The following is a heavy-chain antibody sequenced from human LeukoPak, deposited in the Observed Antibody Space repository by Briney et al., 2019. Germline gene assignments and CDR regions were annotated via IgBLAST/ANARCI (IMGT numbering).Heavy chain of an antibody. V-gene: IGHV1-2*02. Sequence: PGASVKVSCKASGYTFTGYYMHWVRQAPGQGLGWMGWINPNSGGTNYAQKFQGRVTMTRDTSISTAYMELSRLRSDDTAVYYCARDKVGDGYNPYYYYGMDVWGQGTTVTVSS. CDR3: ARDKVGDGYNPYYYYGMDV. D-gene: IGHD5-24*01. CDR2: INPNSGGT. CDR1: GYTFTGYY. J-gene: IGHJ6*02.